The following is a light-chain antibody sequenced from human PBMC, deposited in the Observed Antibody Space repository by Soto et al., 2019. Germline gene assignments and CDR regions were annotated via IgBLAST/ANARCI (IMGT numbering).Light chain of an antibody. J-gene: IGKJ2*01. Sequence: EIVMTQSPVTLSVSPGERATLSCRASQSFSSKLAWYQQKPGQAPRLLIYGASTRATGIPARFSGSGSGTEFTLTISSLQSEDFAVYYCQQYNDWPRTFGQGIKLEIK. CDR3: QQYNDWPRT. CDR2: GAS. V-gene: IGKV3-15*01. CDR1: QSFSSK.